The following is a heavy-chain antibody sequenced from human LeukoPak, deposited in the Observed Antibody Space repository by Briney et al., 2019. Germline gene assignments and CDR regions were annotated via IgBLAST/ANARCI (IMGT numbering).Heavy chain of an antibody. Sequence: GGSLRLSCAASGFTVSSNYMSWVRQAPGKGLEWVSVIYSGGSTYYADSVKGRFTISRDNSKNTLYLQMNSLRAENTAVYYCARNYYSSGWYITWGQGTLVTVSS. CDR2: IYSGGST. V-gene: IGHV3-53*01. CDR3: ARNYYSSGWYIT. J-gene: IGHJ5*02. CDR1: GFTVSSNY. D-gene: IGHD6-19*01.